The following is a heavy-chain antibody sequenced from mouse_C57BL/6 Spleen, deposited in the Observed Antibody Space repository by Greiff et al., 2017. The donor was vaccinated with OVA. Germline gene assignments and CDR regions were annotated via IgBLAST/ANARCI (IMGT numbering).Heavy chain of an antibody. CDR3: ARYYFPY. J-gene: IGHJ3*01. Sequence: EVQLQQSGPELVKPGASVKISCKASGYTFTDYYMNWVKQSHGKSLEWIGDINPNNGGTSYNQKFKGKATLTVDKSSSTAYMELRSLTSEDSAVYYCARYYFPYWGQGTLVTVSA. CDR2: INPNNGGT. V-gene: IGHV1-26*01. D-gene: IGHD1-1*01. CDR1: GYTFTDYY.